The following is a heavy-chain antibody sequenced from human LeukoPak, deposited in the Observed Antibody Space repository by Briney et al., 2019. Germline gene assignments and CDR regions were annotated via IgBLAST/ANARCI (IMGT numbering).Heavy chain of an antibody. V-gene: IGHV3-23*01. D-gene: IGHD3-10*01. J-gene: IGHJ6*02. CDR3: AKDHYGSGSYFFGAYYYGMDV. Sequence: PGGSLRLSCAASGFTFSNSAMTWVRQAPGKGLDWISTISESGAYYADSVKGRFTISRDNSKNTLYLQMNSLRAEDTAVYYCAKDHYGSGSYFFGAYYYGMDVWGQGTTVTVSS. CDR2: ISESGA. CDR1: GFTFSNSA.